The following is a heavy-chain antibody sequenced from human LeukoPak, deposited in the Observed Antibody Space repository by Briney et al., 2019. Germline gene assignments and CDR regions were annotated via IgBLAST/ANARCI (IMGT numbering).Heavy chain of an antibody. J-gene: IGHJ6*02. CDR3: ARDRFLGTPYGMDV. D-gene: IGHD2/OR15-2a*01. Sequence: ASVKVSCKASGYTFTSYGISWVRQAPGQGLEWMGWISVYNGNTNYAQKLQGRVTMTTDTSTSTAYMELRSLRSDDTAVYYCARDRFLGTPYGMDVWGQGTTVTVPS. V-gene: IGHV1-18*01. CDR2: ISVYNGNT. CDR1: GYTFTSYG.